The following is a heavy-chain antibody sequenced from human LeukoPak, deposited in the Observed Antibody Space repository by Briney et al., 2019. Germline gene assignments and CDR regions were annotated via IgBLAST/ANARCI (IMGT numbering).Heavy chain of an antibody. CDR3: ARVEMATIYYFDY. D-gene: IGHD5-24*01. Sequence: SETLSLTCTVSGGSISSSSYYWGWIRQPPGKGLEWIGSIYYSGSTYYNPSLKSRVTISVDTSKNQFSLKLSSVTAADTAVYYCARVEMATIYYFDYWGQGNPGHRLL. CDR1: GGSISSSSYY. J-gene: IGHJ4*02. CDR2: IYYSGST. V-gene: IGHV4-39*01.